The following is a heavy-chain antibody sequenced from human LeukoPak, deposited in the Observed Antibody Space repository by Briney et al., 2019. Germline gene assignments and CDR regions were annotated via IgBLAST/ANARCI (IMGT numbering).Heavy chain of an antibody. V-gene: IGHV5-51*01. J-gene: IGHJ4*02. Sequence: GESLRISCRASPSTFTNYWLGLVRQMPGKGLEWMAIIYSEDSDTTYSPSFQGQVTLPADKSITTAFLHWSSLQASDTCMYFCAALQTAYDPGDSWGQGTLVTVSS. CDR3: AALQTAYDPGDS. D-gene: IGHD5-12*01. CDR2: IYSEDSDT. CDR1: PSTFTNYW.